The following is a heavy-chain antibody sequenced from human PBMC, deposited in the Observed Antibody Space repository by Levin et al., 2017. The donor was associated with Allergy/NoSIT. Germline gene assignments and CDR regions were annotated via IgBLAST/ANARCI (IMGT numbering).Heavy chain of an antibody. J-gene: IGHJ4*02. CDR3: ASCPSGGDCPLGY. CDR2: IWYDGSNK. CDR1: GFTFSSYG. V-gene: IGHV3-33*01. D-gene: IGHD2-21*02. Sequence: GGSLRLSCAASGFTFSSYGMHWVRQAPGKGLEWVAVIWYDGSNKYYADSVKGRFTISRDNSKNTLYLQMNSLRAEDTAVYYCASCPSGGDCPLGYWGQGTLVTVSS.